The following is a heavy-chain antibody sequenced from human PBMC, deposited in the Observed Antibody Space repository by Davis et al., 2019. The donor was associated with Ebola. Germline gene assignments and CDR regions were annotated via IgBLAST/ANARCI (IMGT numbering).Heavy chain of an antibody. CDR2: IGTAGDT. V-gene: IGHV3-13*01. Sequence: GESLKISCAASGFTLSRYDMHWVRQATGKGLEWVSSIGTAGDTYYPGSVKGRFTISRENAKNSLYLQMNSLHQGPIGLPPGTLLQGHLWG. CDR1: GFTLSRYD. CDR3: TLLQGHL. J-gene: IGHJ6*01.